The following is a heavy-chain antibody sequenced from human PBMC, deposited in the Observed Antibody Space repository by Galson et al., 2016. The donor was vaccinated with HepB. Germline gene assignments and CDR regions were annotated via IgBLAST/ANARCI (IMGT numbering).Heavy chain of an antibody. CDR3: ARDKNERGYSYGHFDY. CDR1: GFTFSSYS. CDR2: ISSSSSYI. J-gene: IGHJ4*02. V-gene: IGHV3-21*04. D-gene: IGHD5-18*01. Sequence: SLRLSCAASGFTFSSYSMNWVRQAPGKGLEWVSSISSSSSYIYYADSVKGRFTISRDNAKNSLYLQMNSLRAEDTAVYYCARDKNERGYSYGHFDYWGQGALVTVSS.